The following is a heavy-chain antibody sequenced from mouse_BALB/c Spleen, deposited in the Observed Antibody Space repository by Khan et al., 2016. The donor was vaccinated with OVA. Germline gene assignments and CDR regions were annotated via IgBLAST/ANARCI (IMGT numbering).Heavy chain of an antibody. CDR3: TCSGYSAWFAN. V-gene: IGHV14-1*02. CDR2: IDPENGET. Sequence: VQLQQPGAELVRPGALVKLSCKASGFNIKDYYMHWVKQRPEQGLEWIGWIDPENGETVYDPKFQDKASITADTSSNTAYLQLSSLTSEDTAVYYCTCSGYSAWFANWGQGTPVTVSA. J-gene: IGHJ3*01. CDR1: GFNIKDYY.